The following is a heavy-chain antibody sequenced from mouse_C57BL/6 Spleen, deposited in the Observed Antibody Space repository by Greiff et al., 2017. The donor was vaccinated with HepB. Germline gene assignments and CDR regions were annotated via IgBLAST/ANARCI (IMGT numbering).Heavy chain of an antibody. CDR3: ASEAYYSNYTWFAY. Sequence: EVMLVESGGGLVKPGGSLKLSCAASGFTFSSYAMSWVRQTPEKRLEWVATISDGGSYTYYPDNVKGRFTISRDNAKNNLYLQRSHLKSEDTAMYYCASEAYYSNYTWFAYWGQGTLVTVSA. CDR2: ISDGGSYT. J-gene: IGHJ3*01. V-gene: IGHV5-4*03. CDR1: GFTFSSYA. D-gene: IGHD2-5*01.